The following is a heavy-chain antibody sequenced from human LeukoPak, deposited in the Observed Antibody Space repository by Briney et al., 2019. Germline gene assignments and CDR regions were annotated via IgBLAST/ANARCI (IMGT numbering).Heavy chain of an antibody. Sequence: GGSLRLSCAASGFTFSSFAMSWVRQAPGKGLEWVSAISGSGGSTFYADSVKGRFTISRDNSKNTLYLQMNSLRAEDTAVYYCAKDAAYYYDSSGYYSDYWGQGTLVTVSS. CDR2: ISGSGGST. CDR1: GFTFSSFA. CDR3: AKDAAYYYDSSGYYSDY. J-gene: IGHJ4*02. D-gene: IGHD3-22*01. V-gene: IGHV3-23*01.